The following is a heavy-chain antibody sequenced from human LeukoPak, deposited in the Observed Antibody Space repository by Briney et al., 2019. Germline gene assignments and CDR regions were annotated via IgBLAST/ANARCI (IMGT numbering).Heavy chain of an antibody. Sequence: PSETLSLTCTVSGGSISSSSYYWGWIRQPPGKVLEWIGSIYYSGSTYYNPSLKSRVTISVDTSKNQFSLKLSSVTAADTAVYYCARDGYGRSDAFDIWGQGTMVTVSS. J-gene: IGHJ3*02. CDR2: IYYSGST. V-gene: IGHV4-39*07. D-gene: IGHD1-1*01. CDR1: GGSISSSSYY. CDR3: ARDGYGRSDAFDI.